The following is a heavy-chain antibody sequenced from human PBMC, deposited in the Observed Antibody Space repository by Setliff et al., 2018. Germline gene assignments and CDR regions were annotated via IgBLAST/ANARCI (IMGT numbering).Heavy chain of an antibody. J-gene: IGHJ4*02. D-gene: IGHD6-13*01. V-gene: IGHV4-4*02. Sequence: PSETLSLTCAVSGGSISSSNWWCWVRQPPGKGLVWCGEIYHSGSTNYNPSFMSRVTITVDKSKNQYSLKLSSVTAADTAVYYCGRGSSSWYALFDYWGQGTLVTVSS. CDR2: IYHSGST. CDR1: GGSISSSNW. CDR3: GRGSSSWYALFDY.